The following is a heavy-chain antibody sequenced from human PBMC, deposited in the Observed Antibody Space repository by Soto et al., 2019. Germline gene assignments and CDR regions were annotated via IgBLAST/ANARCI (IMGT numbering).Heavy chain of an antibody. CDR1: GGSFSGYY. J-gene: IGHJ3*02. CDR2: INHSGST. CDR3: ARSWYDAIDI. D-gene: IGHD2-15*01. V-gene: IGHV4-34*01. Sequence: PSETLSLTCAVYGGSFSGYYWSWIRQPPGKGLEWIGEINHSGSTNYNPSLKSRVTISVDTSKNQFSLKLSSVTAADTAVYYCARSWYDAIDIWGQGTMVTVS.